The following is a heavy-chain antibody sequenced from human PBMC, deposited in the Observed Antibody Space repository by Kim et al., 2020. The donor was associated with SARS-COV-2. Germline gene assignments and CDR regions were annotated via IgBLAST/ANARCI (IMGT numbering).Heavy chain of an antibody. CDR1: GYTLTELS. D-gene: IGHD3-10*01. CDR3: ATVPAITMVRAHFDY. CDR2: FDPEDGET. Sequence: ASVKVSCKVSGYTLTELSMHWVRQAPGKGLEWMGGFDPEDGETIYAQKFQGRVTMTEDTSTDTAYMELSSLRSEDTAVYYCATVPAITMVRAHFDYWGQGTLVTVSS. J-gene: IGHJ4*02. V-gene: IGHV1-24*01.